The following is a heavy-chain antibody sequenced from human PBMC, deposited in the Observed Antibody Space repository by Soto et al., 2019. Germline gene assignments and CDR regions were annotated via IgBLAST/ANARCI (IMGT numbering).Heavy chain of an antibody. Sequence: LSLPCTVSGDAVTSYYWSWIRQPPGKGLEWIGYIYYSGSTTYHPSLRSRVTISVDTSKNQCSLKLSSVTAADTAVYYCARHSSRYGMDVWGQGTTVTVSS. V-gene: IGHV4-59*08. J-gene: IGHJ6*02. D-gene: IGHD6-13*01. CDR1: GDAVTSYY. CDR2: IYYSGST. CDR3: ARHSSRYGMDV.